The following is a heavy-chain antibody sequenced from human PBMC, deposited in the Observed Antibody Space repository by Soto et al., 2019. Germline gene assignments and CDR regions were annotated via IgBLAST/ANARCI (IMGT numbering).Heavy chain of an antibody. CDR2: ISGDGGDL. CDR3: ARDASHSPLAAVGDY. CDR1: GFTFKSYS. J-gene: IGHJ4*02. Sequence: DVRLVESGGDLVQPGGSLRLSCAASGFTFKSYSMNWVRQAPGKGLEWVSYISGDGGDLYYADSVKGRFTISRDNAKNSLYMQMNSLRDEDSAVYYCARDASHSPLAAVGDYWGQGTLVTVSS. D-gene: IGHD6-13*01. V-gene: IGHV3-48*02.